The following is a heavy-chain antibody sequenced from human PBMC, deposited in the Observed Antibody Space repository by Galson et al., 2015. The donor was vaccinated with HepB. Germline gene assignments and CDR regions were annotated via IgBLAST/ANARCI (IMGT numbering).Heavy chain of an antibody. CDR2: INPSGGRT. D-gene: IGHD3-10*01. J-gene: IGHJ4*02. CDR1: ELTFSGYT. Sequence: ALRLSCAAAELTFSGYTMNCGRQAPGMGLGWVSGINPSGGRTCYIDSVKGRFTISRDTSKDTVYLQMNSLRADDTAIYYCTKVLYASGTTYFDYWGQGSLVTISS. V-gene: IGHV3-23*01. CDR3: TKVLYASGTTYFDY.